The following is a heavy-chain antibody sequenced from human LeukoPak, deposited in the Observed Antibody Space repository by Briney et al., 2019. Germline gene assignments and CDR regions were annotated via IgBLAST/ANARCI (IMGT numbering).Heavy chain of an antibody. Sequence: GGSLRLSCAASGFTFSAYNMNWVRQAREKGLEWVSCISSSINYIYYADSVKGRFTISRDNAKNSLFLQMNSLRAEDTAVYYCARDEGVSFDYWGQGILVTVSS. V-gene: IGHV3-21*01. CDR1: GFTFSAYN. CDR3: ARDEGVSFDY. CDR2: ISSSINYI. J-gene: IGHJ4*02.